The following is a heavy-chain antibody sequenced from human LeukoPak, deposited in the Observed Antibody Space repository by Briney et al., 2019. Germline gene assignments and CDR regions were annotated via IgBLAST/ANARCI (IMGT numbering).Heavy chain of an antibody. CDR3: AKVVRPGQQLAHFDY. V-gene: IGHV3-23*01. Sequence: PGGSLRLSCAASGFTFSSYAMSWVRQAPGKGLEWVSAISGSGGSTYYADSVKGRFTISRDNSKNTLYLQMNSLRAEDTAVYYRAKVVRPGQQLAHFDYWGQGTLVTVSS. CDR1: GFTFSSYA. D-gene: IGHD6-13*01. J-gene: IGHJ4*01. CDR2: ISGSGGST.